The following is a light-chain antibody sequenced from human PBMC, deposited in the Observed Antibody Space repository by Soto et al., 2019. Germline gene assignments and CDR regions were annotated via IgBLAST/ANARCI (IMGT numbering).Light chain of an antibody. J-gene: IGKJ3*01. CDR3: QKCSGPPPFT. CDR2: AAS. Sequence: DIQMTQSPSSLSASVGDRVTITCRASHDITNYLAWYQQKPGKVPKLLIYAASTLQSGVPSRFRGRGSGTDFTLTISSLQPEDAATYFCQKCSGPPPFTFGPGTTVDIK. V-gene: IGKV1-27*01. CDR1: HDITNY.